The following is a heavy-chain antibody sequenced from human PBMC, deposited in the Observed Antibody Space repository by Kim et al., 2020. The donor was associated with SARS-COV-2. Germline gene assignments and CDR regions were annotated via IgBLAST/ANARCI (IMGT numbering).Heavy chain of an antibody. Sequence: SETLSLTCAVYGGSFSGYYWSWIRQPPGKGLEWSGEINHSGSTNYNPSLKSRVTISVDTSKNQFSLKLSSVTAADTAVYYCARGKGNRITMIVVVITKANWFNPWGQGTLVTVSS. CDR3: ARGKGNRITMIVVVITKANWFNP. V-gene: IGHV4-34*01. J-gene: IGHJ5*02. CDR1: GGSFSGYY. CDR2: INHSGST. D-gene: IGHD3-22*01.